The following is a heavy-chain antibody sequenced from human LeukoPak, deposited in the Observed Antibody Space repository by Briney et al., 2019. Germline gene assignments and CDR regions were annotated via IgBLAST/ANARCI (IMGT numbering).Heavy chain of an antibody. D-gene: IGHD6-19*01. Sequence: GRSLRLSCAACGFIFDDYAVHWLRQAPGKGLEWVSGISWNGAIIGYADSVKGRFTISRGNAKNSLYLQMSSLRPDDTALYYCAKDMSWLVFDYGGQGTLVTVSS. CDR2: ISWNGAII. CDR1: GFIFDDYA. CDR3: AKDMSWLVFDY. J-gene: IGHJ4*02. V-gene: IGHV3-9*01.